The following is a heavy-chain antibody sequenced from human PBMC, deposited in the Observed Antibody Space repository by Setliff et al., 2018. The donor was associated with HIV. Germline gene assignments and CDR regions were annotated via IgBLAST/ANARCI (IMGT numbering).Heavy chain of an antibody. J-gene: IGHJ4*02. V-gene: IGHV3-23*01. Sequence: GGSLRLSCAASGFTFSNYAMNWVRQAPGKGLEWVSAISGSGGSTYYADSVQGRFTISRDNSKNTLYLQMSSLRAEDTAVYYCAKATGSATSPRGSFDYLGRGTLVTVSS. CDR3: AKATGSATSPRGSFDY. D-gene: IGHD3-16*01. CDR2: ISGSGGST. CDR1: GFTFSNYA.